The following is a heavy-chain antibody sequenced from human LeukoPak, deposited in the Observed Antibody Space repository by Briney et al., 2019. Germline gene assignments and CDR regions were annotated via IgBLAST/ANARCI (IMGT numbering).Heavy chain of an antibody. CDR1: GFIFSSYW. J-gene: IGHJ6*03. Sequence: GGSLRLSCAASGFIFSSYWMSWVRQAPGKGLEWVANINQDGSEKYYVDSVKGRFTISRDSAKNSLFLQMNSLRADDTAVYYCARNHAFSYYYYYMDVWGKGTTVTVSS. V-gene: IGHV3-7*01. CDR2: INQDGSEK. CDR3: ARNHAFSYYYYYMDV. D-gene: IGHD3-3*01.